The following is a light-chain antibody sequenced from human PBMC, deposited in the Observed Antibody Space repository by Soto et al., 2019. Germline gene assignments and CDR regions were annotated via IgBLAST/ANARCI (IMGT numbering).Light chain of an antibody. CDR1: SSDVGGYKF. J-gene: IGLJ1*01. CDR2: GVG. CDR3: GSYTGSIYG. V-gene: IGLV2-14*01. Sequence: QSVLTQLASVAGSPGQSSTISCTGTSSDVGGYKFVSWCQQHPGKAPKLMIYGVGNRPSGVSSRFSGSKSGNPASLTISGLQAEDEADYYGGSYTGSIYGCGPGTKVT.